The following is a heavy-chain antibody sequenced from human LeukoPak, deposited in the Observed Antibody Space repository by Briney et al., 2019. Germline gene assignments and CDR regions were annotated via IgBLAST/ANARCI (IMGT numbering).Heavy chain of an antibody. CDR3: ARPSSGGIDY. CDR2: IYPSDSDT. V-gene: IGHV5-51*01. J-gene: IGHJ4*02. D-gene: IGHD4-23*01. CDR1: GYSFTTYW. Sequence: GESLKISCKGSGYSFTTYWIGWVRQMPGKGLEWMGIIYPSDSDTRYSPSFQGQVTISADRSITTAYPQWSGLRASDTAMYYCARPSSGGIDYWGQGTLVTVSS.